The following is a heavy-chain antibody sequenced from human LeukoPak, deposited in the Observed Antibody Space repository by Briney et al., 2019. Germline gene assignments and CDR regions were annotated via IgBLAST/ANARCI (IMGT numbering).Heavy chain of an antibody. D-gene: IGHD5-18*01. CDR2: ITGSSSSK. CDR1: GFTFSAYS. Sequence: GGSLRLSCAASGFTFSAYSMNWDRQAPGKGLECVASITGSSSSKVYADSVKGRFTISRDNAKNSLYLQMDNLRVDDSAVYYCAREYTAMAYDYWGQGNLVTVSS. V-gene: IGHV3-21*04. J-gene: IGHJ4*02. CDR3: AREYTAMAYDY.